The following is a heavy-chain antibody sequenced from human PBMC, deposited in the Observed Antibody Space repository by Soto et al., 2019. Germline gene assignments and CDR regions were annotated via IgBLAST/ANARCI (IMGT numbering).Heavy chain of an antibody. J-gene: IGHJ4*02. CDR1: GFTFSSYS. D-gene: IGHD1-26*01. V-gene: IGHV3-21*01. CDR2: CSSRSRYL. CDR3: ARELPVGATTFDY. Sequence: EVQLVESGGGLVKPGGSLRLSCAASGFTFSSYSMNWVRQAPGKGLEWVSSCSSRSRYLYYADSVRGRFTISRDNAKNSLFLQMNSLRAEDTAIYYCARELPVGATTFDYWGQGTLVTVSS.